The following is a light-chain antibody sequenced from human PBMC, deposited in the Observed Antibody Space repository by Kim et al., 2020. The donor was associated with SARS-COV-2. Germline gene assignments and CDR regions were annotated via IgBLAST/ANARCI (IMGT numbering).Light chain of an antibody. CDR2: GKN. Sequence: VAVGQTVRITCQGDSLRRYYATLYQQKPGQAPLLVIYGKNNRPSGIPDRFSGSSSGNTASLTITGTQAGDEADYYCNSRDSNENVFFGGGTQLTVL. CDR1: SLRRYY. V-gene: IGLV3-19*01. J-gene: IGLJ2*01. CDR3: NSRDSNENVF.